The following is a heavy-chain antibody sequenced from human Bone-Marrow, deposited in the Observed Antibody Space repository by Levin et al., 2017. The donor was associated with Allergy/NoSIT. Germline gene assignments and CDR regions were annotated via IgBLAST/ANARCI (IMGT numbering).Heavy chain of an antibody. CDR3: ARDHEYSNSALLF. D-gene: IGHD6-6*01. J-gene: IGHJ4*02. V-gene: IGHV1-18*01. CDR1: DYTFTNFG. CDR2: INPYNGNT. Sequence: ASVKVSCKASDYTFTNFGLSWVRQAPGQGLEWMGWINPYNGNTKYAQELQGRLTMTTDTSTTTVYMELRSLRSGDTAIYYCARDHEYSNSALLFWGQGTLVTVSS.